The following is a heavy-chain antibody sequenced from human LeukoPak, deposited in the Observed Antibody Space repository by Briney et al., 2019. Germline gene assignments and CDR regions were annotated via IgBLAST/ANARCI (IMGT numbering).Heavy chain of an antibody. J-gene: IGHJ6*02. CDR3: ARERITMVRGVFVYYYGMDV. Sequence: SETLSLTCAVYGGSFSGYYWSWIRQPPGKGLEWIGNIYYSGSTNYNPSLKSRVTISVDTSKNQFSLKLSSVTAADTAVYYCARERITMVRGVFVYYYGMDVWGPGTTVTVSS. D-gene: IGHD3-10*01. CDR2: IYYSGST. CDR1: GGSFSGYY. V-gene: IGHV4-59*01.